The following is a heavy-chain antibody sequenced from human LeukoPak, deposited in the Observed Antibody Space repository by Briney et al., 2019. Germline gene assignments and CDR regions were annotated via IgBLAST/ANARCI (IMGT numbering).Heavy chain of an antibody. D-gene: IGHD5-24*01. V-gene: IGHV1-69*04. CDR1: GGTFSSYA. Sequence: ASVKVSCKASGGTFSSYAISWVRQAPGQGLEWMGRIIPILGIANYAQKFQGRVTITADKSTSTAYMELSSLRSVDTAVYYCASVGMMATNQNPFDYWGQGTLVTVSS. CDR3: ASVGMMATNQNPFDY. J-gene: IGHJ4*02. CDR2: IIPILGIA.